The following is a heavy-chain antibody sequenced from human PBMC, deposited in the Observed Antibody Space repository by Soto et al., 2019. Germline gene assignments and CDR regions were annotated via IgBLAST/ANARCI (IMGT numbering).Heavy chain of an antibody. CDR1: GYTFTSYY. D-gene: IGHD3-22*01. CDR3: ARVFQVRYYYDSSGYYSDY. Sequence: ASVKVSCKASGYTFTSYYMHWVRQAPGQGLEWMGWINPNSGGTNYAQKFQGRVTMTRDTSISTACMELSRLRSDDTAVYYCARVFQVRYYYDSSGYYSDYWGQGTLVTVSS. CDR2: INPNSGGT. V-gene: IGHV1-2*02. J-gene: IGHJ4*02.